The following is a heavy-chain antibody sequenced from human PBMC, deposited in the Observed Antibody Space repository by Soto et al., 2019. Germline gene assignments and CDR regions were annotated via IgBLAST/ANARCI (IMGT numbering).Heavy chain of an antibody. CDR1: GFTFSSYA. D-gene: IGHD2-21*01. Sequence: GGSLRLSCAASGFTFSSYAMSWVRQAPGKGLEWVSAISGSGGSTYYADSVKGRFTISRDNSKNTLYLQMNSLGAEETAVYYCAKGGVVIAIQYFQHWGQGTLVTVSS. CDR3: AKGGVVIAIQYFQH. J-gene: IGHJ1*01. V-gene: IGHV3-23*01. CDR2: ISGSGGST.